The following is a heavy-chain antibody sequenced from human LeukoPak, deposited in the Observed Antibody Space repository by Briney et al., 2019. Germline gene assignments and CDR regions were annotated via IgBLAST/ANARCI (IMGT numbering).Heavy chain of an antibody. CDR2: INPNSGGT. J-gene: IGHJ4*02. Sequence: ASVKVSCKASGYTSTGYYMHWVRQAPGQGLEWMGRINPNSGGTNYAQKFQGRVTMTRDTSISTAYMELSRLRSDDTAVYYCARGRVAAAGAYYFDYWGQGTLVTVSS. V-gene: IGHV1-2*06. CDR1: GYTSTGYY. D-gene: IGHD6-13*01. CDR3: ARGRVAAAGAYYFDY.